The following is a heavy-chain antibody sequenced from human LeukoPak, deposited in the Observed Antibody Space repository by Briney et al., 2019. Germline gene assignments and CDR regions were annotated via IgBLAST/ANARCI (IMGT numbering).Heavy chain of an antibody. CDR3: ARGPSGVAATAPIDY. D-gene: IGHD2-15*01. CDR1: GGSFSGYY. CDR2: INHSGST. Sequence: SETLSLTYAVYGGSFSGYYWSWIRQPPGKGLEWIGEINHSGSTNYNPSLKSRVTISVDTSKNQFSLKLSSVTAADTAVYYCARGPSGVAATAPIDYWGQGTLVTVSS. V-gene: IGHV4-34*01. J-gene: IGHJ4*02.